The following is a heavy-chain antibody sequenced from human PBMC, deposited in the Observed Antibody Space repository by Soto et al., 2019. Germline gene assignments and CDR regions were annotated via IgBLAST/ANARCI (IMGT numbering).Heavy chain of an antibody. V-gene: IGHV4-59*01. CDR2: IYYSGST. CDR3: ARENYDSSGYYYVAHWFDP. CDR1: GCSISSYY. D-gene: IGHD3-22*01. J-gene: IGHJ5*02. Sequence: SETLSLTCTVSGCSISSYYWSWIRQPPGKGLEWIGYIYYSGSTNYNPSLKSRVTISVDTSKNQFSLKLSSVTAADTAVYYCARENYDSSGYYYVAHWFDPWGQGTLVTVSS.